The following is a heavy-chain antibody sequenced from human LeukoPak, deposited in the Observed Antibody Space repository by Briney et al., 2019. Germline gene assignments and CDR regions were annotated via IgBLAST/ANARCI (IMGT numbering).Heavy chain of an antibody. V-gene: IGHV3-7*03. J-gene: IGHJ4*02. CDR1: GFPFSSYW. D-gene: IGHD3-3*01. CDR2: IKQDGSKK. Sequence: GGSLRLSCVASGFPFSSYWMTWVRQAPGKGLEWVADIKQDGSKKSYVDSVKGRFTISRDNSKNTLYLQMNSLRAEDTALYYCARVVYDFWSAYDYWGQGTLVTVSS. CDR3: ARVVYDFWSAYDY.